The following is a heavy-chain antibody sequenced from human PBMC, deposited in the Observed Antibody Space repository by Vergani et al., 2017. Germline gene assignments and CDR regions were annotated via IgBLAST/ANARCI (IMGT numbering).Heavy chain of an antibody. CDR1: GGSISSSS. CDR2: ISSSSSYI. V-gene: IGHV3-21*01. CDR3: ARXMDSGSYWGYYHYGMDV. D-gene: IGHD1-26*01. J-gene: IGHJ6*02. Sequence: LQLQESGPGVVKPSETLSLTCTVSGGSISSSSYYWGWIRQPPGKGLEWVSSISSSSSYIYYADSVKGRFTISRDNAKNSLYLQMNSLRAEDTAVYYCARXMDSGSYWGYYHYGMDVWGQGTTVTVSS.